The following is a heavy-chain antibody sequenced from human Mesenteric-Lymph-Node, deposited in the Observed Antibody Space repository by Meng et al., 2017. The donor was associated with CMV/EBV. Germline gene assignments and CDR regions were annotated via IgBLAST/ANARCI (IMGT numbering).Heavy chain of an antibody. J-gene: IGHJ4*02. CDR1: GFTFSSYA. D-gene: IGHD3-10*02. V-gene: IGHV3-30*03. CDR3: ARDRGFIFMVGAFDF. Sequence: GGPLRLSCAASGFTFSSYAMSWVRQAPGKGLEWVSSLSYDERYEYYAGSVKGRFTISRDNSKNTLFLQMNSLTPDDTATYFCARDRGFIFMVGAFDFWGQGTLVTVSS. CDR2: LSYDERYE.